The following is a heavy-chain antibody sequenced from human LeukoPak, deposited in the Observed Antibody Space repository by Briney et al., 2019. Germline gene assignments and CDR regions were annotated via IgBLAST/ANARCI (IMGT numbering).Heavy chain of an antibody. CDR3: ARDSPYDFWSGYLTQTGSFYYYGMDV. CDR1: GYIFTNYA. CDR2: IIPIFGTA. Sequence: ASVKVSCKASGYIFTNYAISWVRQAPGQGLEWMGGIIPIFGTANYAQKFQGRVTITADESTSTAYMELSSLRSEDTAVYYCARDSPYDFWSGYLTQTGSFYYYGMDVWGQGTTVTVSS. V-gene: IGHV1-69*13. J-gene: IGHJ6*02. D-gene: IGHD3-3*01.